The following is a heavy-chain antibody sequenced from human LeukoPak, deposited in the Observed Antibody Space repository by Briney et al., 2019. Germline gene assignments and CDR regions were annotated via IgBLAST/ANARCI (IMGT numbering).Heavy chain of an antibody. V-gene: IGHV3-74*01. CDR1: GFTFSSYW. D-gene: IGHD6-19*01. CDR3: ARDPAPSGWYDY. CDR2: INSDGSSR. Sequence: GGSLRLSCAASGFTFSSYWMHWVRQAPGKGLVWVSRINSDGSSRTYADSVKGRFTISRDNAKNTLYLQMDSLRAEDTAVYYCARDPAPSGWYDYWGQGTLVTVSS. J-gene: IGHJ4*02.